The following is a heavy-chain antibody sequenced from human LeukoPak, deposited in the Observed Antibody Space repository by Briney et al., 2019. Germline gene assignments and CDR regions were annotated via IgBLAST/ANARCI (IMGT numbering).Heavy chain of an antibody. J-gene: IGHJ4*02. CDR2: IRYDGSNK. Sequence: GGSLRLSCAASGFTFSSYGMHWVRQAPGKGLEWVAFIRYDGSNKYYADSVKGRFTISRDNSKNTLYLQMNSLRAEDTAVYYCAKSTLAAAGIKYYFDYWGQGTLVTVSS. D-gene: IGHD6-13*01. V-gene: IGHV3-30*02. CDR3: AKSTLAAAGIKYYFDY. CDR1: GFTFSSYG.